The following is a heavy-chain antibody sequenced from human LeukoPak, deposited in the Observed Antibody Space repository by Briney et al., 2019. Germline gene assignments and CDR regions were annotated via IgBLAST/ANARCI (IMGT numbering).Heavy chain of an antibody. D-gene: IGHD3-22*01. Sequence: GGSLRLSCAASGFTLSTSAMNWVRPAPGKGLEWGSGICASGVTTFYADSVKGRFTISRDNSKNTLFLQMNSLRAEDTAVYYCAKVDKYVDGSSGYNYLTYWGQGTLATVSS. CDR3: AKVDKYVDGSSGYNYLTY. CDR1: GFTLSTSA. CDR2: ICASGVTT. V-gene: IGHV3-23*01. J-gene: IGHJ4*02.